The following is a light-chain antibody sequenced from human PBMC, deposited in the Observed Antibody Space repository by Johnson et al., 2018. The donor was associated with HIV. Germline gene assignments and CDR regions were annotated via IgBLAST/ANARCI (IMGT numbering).Light chain of an antibody. CDR2: DNN. J-gene: IGLJ1*01. Sequence: QSVLTQPPSVSAAPGQKVTISCSGSTSNIGNNYVSWYQQFPKTAPKLLIYDNNKRPSGIPDRFSGSKSGTSATLGITGLQTGDEADYYCGTWDSSLSAGGVFGAGTKVTVL. CDR1: TSNIGNNY. V-gene: IGLV1-51*01. CDR3: GTWDSSLSAGGV.